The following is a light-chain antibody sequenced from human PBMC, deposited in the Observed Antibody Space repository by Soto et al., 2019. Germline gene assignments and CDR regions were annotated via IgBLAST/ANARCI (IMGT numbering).Light chain of an antibody. Sequence: QSVLTQPPSASGTHGQRITISCSGSSSNIESNTVNWYQQLPGTAPKLLIYSNNQRPSGVPDRFSGSKSGTSASLAISGHQSEDEADYYCAAWDDSLNGFVVFGGGTKLPVL. J-gene: IGLJ2*01. V-gene: IGLV1-44*01. CDR2: SNN. CDR1: SSNIESNT. CDR3: AAWDDSLNGFVV.